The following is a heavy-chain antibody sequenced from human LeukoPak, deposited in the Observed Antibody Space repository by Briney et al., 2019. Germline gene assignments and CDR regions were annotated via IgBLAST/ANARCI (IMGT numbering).Heavy chain of an antibody. J-gene: IGHJ4*02. V-gene: IGHV4-31*08. CDR1: GGSISSGDYY. CDR3: AGGTYYYFDY. CDR2: IFYSGSA. Sequence: SETLSLTCTVSGGSISSGDYYWNWIRQHPEKSLEWIGYIFYSGSAYYNPSLKSRVTISVDTSKNQFSLKLSSVTAADTAVYYCAGGTYYYFDYWGQGTLVTVSS. D-gene: IGHD1-26*01.